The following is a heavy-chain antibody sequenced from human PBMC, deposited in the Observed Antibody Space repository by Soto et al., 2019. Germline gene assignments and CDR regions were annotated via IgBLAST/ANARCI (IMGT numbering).Heavy chain of an antibody. J-gene: IGHJ4*02. CDR1: GFTFSSYW. CDR3: AREGWFGDQKNDY. Sequence: EVQLVESGGGLVQPGGSLRLSCAASGFTFSSYWMHWVRQAPGKGLVWVSRINSDGSSTSYADSVKGRFTISRDNAKNTLDLQMNRLRAEDTAVYYCAREGWFGDQKNDYWGQGTLVTVSS. D-gene: IGHD3-10*01. V-gene: IGHV3-74*01. CDR2: INSDGSST.